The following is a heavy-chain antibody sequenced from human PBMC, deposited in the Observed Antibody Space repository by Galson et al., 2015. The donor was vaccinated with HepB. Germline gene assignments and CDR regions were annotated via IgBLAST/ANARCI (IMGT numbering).Heavy chain of an antibody. CDR1: GYRFANYW. CDR2: IYLGDSET. V-gene: IGHV5-51*01. Sequence: QSGAEVKKPGESLKISCKGSGYRFANYWIGWVRQMPGKGLEWMGIIYLGDSETRYSPSFQGQVTISVDRSTTTAYLQWSSLKASDPAMYYCARQERYCSSTNCYTYYDPWGQGTLVTVSS. CDR3: ARQERYCSSTNCYTYYDP. D-gene: IGHD2-2*02. J-gene: IGHJ5*02.